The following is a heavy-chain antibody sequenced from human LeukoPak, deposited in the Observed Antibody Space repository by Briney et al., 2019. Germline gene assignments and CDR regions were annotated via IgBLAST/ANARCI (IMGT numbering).Heavy chain of an antibody. CDR3: ARTAHTYYYDSSGL. CDR2: INPSGGST. Sequence: ASVKVSCKASGGTFTSYYMHWVRQAPGQGREWRGIINPSGGSTSYAQKFQGRVTMTRDMSTSTVYMELSRLRSEDTAVYYCARTAHTYYYDSSGLWGQGTLVTVSS. D-gene: IGHD3-22*01. V-gene: IGHV1-46*01. J-gene: IGHJ4*02. CDR1: GGTFTSYY.